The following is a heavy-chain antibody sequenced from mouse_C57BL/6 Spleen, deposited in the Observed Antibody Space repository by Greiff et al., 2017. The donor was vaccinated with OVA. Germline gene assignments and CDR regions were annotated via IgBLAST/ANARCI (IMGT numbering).Heavy chain of an antibody. CDR3: ARTNWYYYAMDY. V-gene: IGHV5-17*01. J-gene: IGHJ4*01. Sequence: EVKLMESGGGLVKPGGSLKLSCAASGFTFSDYGMHWVRQAPEKGLEWVAYISSGSSTIYYADTVKGRFTISRDNAKNTLFLQMTSLRSEDTAMYYCARTNWYYYAMDYWGQGTSVTVSS. D-gene: IGHD4-1*02. CDR2: ISSGSSTI. CDR1: GFTFSDYG.